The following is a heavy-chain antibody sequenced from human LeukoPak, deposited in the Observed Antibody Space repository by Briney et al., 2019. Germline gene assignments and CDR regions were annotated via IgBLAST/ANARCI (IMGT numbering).Heavy chain of an antibody. CDR3: ARRPPRPGRYCSSTSCRYYYYYMDV. CDR2: ISYDGSNK. J-gene: IGHJ6*03. CDR1: GFTFSSYT. D-gene: IGHD2-2*01. Sequence: GRSLRLSCAASGFTFSSYTMHWVRQAPGKGLEWVAVISYDGSNKYYADSVKGRFTISRDNSKNTLYLQMNSLRAEDTAVYYCARRPPRPGRYCSSTSCRYYYYYMDVWGKGTTVTVSS. V-gene: IGHV3-30-3*01.